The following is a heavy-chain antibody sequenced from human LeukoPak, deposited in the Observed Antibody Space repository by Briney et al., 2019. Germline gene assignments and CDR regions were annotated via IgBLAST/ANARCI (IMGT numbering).Heavy chain of an antibody. D-gene: IGHD1-26*01. Sequence: ASVKVSCKASGYTFTGYYIHWVRQAPGQGLEWMGWINPNSGGTNYAQKFQGRVTMTRDTSISTAYMELSRLRSDDTAVYYCARDLWELPTSYYYMDVWGKGTTVTVSS. J-gene: IGHJ6*03. CDR2: INPNSGGT. CDR1: GYTFTGYY. CDR3: ARDLWELPTSYYYMDV. V-gene: IGHV1-2*02.